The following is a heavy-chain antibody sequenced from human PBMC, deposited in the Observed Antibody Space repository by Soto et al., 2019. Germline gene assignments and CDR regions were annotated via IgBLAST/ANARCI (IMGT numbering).Heavy chain of an antibody. D-gene: IGHD2-15*01. J-gene: IGHJ6*02. CDR3: ARDCSGGSCHYYYYGMDV. Sequence: GGSLRLSCAASGFTFSSYWMSWVRQAPGKGLEWVANIKQDGSEKYYVDSVKGRSTISRDNAKNSLYLQMNSLRAEDTAVYYCARDCSGGSCHYYYYGMDVWGQGTTVTVSS. CDR1: GFTFSSYW. V-gene: IGHV3-7*05. CDR2: IKQDGSEK.